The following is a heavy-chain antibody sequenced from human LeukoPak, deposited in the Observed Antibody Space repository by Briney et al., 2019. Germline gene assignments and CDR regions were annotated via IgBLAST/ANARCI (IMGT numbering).Heavy chain of an antibody. CDR3: ARPRDNYDISSFSALDY. CDR2: ISDRGGGT. CDR1: GFTFNNYA. V-gene: IGHV3-23*01. D-gene: IGHD3-22*01. Sequence: GGSLRLSCAASGFTFNNYAMSWVRQAPGKGLEWVSGISDRGGGTYYADSVKGRFTISRDNSRNTLYLLLNSLRAEDTAVYYCARPRDNYDISSFSALDYWGQGTLVTVSS. J-gene: IGHJ4*02.